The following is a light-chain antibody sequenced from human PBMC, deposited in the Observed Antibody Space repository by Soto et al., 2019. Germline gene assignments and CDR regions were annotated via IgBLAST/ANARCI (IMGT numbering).Light chain of an antibody. CDR2: RAS. V-gene: IGKV3-15*01. CDR3: QQYNNWPPAT. CDR1: QGISSK. J-gene: IGKJ1*01. Sequence: MTQAPSSVSASVGDRVTITCRASQGISSKLAWYQQKPGQAPRLLIYRASTRATDIPARFSGSRSGTEFTLTISSLQSEDFAVYYCQQYNNWPPATFGQGTRWIS.